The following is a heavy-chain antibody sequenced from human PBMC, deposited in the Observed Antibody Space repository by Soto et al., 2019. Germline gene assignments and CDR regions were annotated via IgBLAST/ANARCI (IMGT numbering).Heavy chain of an antibody. Sequence: GGSLRLSCAASGFTFSSYAMGWVRQAPGKGLEWVSAISGSGGSTYYADSVKGRFTISRDNSKNTLYLQMNSLRAEDTAVYYCAKDIKGAYCGGDCYDAFDIWGQGTMVTVSS. CDR1: GFTFSSYA. D-gene: IGHD2-21*02. J-gene: IGHJ3*02. CDR2: ISGSGGST. CDR3: AKDIKGAYCGGDCYDAFDI. V-gene: IGHV3-23*01.